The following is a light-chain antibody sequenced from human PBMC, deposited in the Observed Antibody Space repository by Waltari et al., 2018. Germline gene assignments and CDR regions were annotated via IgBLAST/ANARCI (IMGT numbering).Light chain of an antibody. CDR1: QSISRS. J-gene: IGKJ1*01. V-gene: IGKV3-20*01. Sequence: EIVLTQSPGTLSLSPGQRATLSCRASQSISRSLAWYQQKPGQAPRLLIYAASSRAAGIPDRFSGSGSGTDFSLTISRLEPEDFAVYYCQNHERLPAMFGQGTKVEIK. CDR3: QNHERLPAM. CDR2: AAS.